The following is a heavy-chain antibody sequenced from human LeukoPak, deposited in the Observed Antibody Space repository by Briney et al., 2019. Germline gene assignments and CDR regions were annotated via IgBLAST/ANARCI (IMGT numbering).Heavy chain of an antibody. CDR1: GGSISSSSYY. D-gene: IGHD3-3*01. V-gene: IGHV4-39*01. J-gene: IGHJ4*02. CDR2: IYYSGST. Sequence: SETLSLTCTVSGGSISSSSYYWGWIRQPPGKGLEWIGSIYYSGSTYYNPSLKSRVTISVDTSKNQFSLKLSSVTAADTAVYYCARRPTYRRFLEWSFDYWGQGTLVTVSS. CDR3: ARRPTYRRFLEWSFDY.